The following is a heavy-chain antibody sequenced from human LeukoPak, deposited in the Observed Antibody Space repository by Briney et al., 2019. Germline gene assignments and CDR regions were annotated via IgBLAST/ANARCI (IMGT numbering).Heavy chain of an antibody. D-gene: IGHD5-12*01. V-gene: IGHV3-23*01. CDR1: GFTFSSYA. J-gene: IGHJ6*02. CDR2: SSGSGGST. CDR3: AKEGDDPYLWARYYYYGMDV. Sequence: GGSLRLSCAASGFTFSSYAMSWVRQAPGKGLEWVSASSGSGGSTYYADSVKGRFTISSDNSKNKLYLQMNSLRAEDTAVYYCAKEGDDPYLWARYYYYGMDVWGQGTTVTVSS.